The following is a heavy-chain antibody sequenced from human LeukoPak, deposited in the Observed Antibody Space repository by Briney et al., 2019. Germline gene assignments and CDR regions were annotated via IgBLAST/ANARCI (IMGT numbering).Heavy chain of an antibody. CDR1: GFTFSSYV. D-gene: IGHD3-3*01. Sequence: GGSLRLSCPASGFTFSSYVMSWVRQAPAKGLEWVSTIRGSGLNTYYADSVRGRFTISRDNSENILYLQMNSLTAEDTAVYSCARNLATSSQIYYFDYWGQGTLVTVSS. CDR2: IRGSGLNT. CDR3: ARNLATSSQIYYFDY. V-gene: IGHV3-23*01. J-gene: IGHJ4*02.